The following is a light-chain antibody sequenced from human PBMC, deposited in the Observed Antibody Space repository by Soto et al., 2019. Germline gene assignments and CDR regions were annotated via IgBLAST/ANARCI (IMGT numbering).Light chain of an antibody. CDR2: EDN. V-gene: IGLV2-23*01. J-gene: IGLJ3*02. Sequence: QSALTPPASVSGSPGQSITISCTGTSSDVGSYNLVSWYQQHPGKAPKLMIYEDNKRPSGVSNRFSGSKSGNTASLTISGLQAEDEAHYYCCSYAPISTVVFGGGTKLTVL. CDR1: SSDVGSYNL. CDR3: CSYAPISTVV.